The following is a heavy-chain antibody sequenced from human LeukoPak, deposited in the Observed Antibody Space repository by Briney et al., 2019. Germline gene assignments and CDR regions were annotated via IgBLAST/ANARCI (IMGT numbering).Heavy chain of an antibody. CDR3: AKDNSIAVAGTFDY. J-gene: IGHJ4*02. Sequence: GGSLRLSCAASGFTFSAYWMHWVRQVPGKGLVWVSRINNDGTATFFADSVKGRFTIPRDNAKNSLYLQMNSLRAEDTALYYCAKDNSIAVAGTFDYWGQGTLVTVSS. V-gene: IGHV3-74*01. CDR2: INNDGTAT. CDR1: GFTFSAYW. D-gene: IGHD6-19*01.